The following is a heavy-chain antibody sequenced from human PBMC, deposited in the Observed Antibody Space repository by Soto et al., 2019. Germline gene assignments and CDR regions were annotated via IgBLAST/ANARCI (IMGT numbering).Heavy chain of an antibody. Sequence: PGGSLRLSCAASAFSFSTSWMHWVRQAPGEGLVWVSRINPDGRTINYADSVKGRFTISRDNAKNTLYLQMNILRVEDTAVYFCPTAGKYRFDNWGWGTLVTVS. CDR3: PTAGKYRFDN. J-gene: IGHJ4*02. V-gene: IGHV3-74*01. D-gene: IGHD2-2*02. CDR1: AFSFSTSW. CDR2: INPDGRTI.